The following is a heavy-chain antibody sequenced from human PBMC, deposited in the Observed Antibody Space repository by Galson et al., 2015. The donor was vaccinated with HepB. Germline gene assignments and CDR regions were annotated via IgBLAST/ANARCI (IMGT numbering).Heavy chain of an antibody. CDR3: AREVVPAYYYYYGMDV. V-gene: IGHV3-30-3*01. CDR2: ISYDVSNK. CDR1: GFTFSSYA. Sequence: SLRLSCAASGFTFSSYAMHWVRQAPGKGLEWVAVISYDVSNKYYADSVKGRFTISRDNSKNTLYLQMNSLRAEDTAVYYCAREVVPAYYYYYGMDVWGQGTTVTVSS. J-gene: IGHJ6*02. D-gene: IGHD2-2*01.